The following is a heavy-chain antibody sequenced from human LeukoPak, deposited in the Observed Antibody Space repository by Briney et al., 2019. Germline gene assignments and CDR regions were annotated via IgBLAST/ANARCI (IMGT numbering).Heavy chain of an antibody. Sequence: PSETLSLTCTVSGNSISSGDYYWGWIRQPPGKGLEWIGSIYHSGSTYYNPSLKSRVTISVDTSKNQFSLKLSSVTAADTAVYYCARDEQLAIDYWGQGTLVTVSS. J-gene: IGHJ4*02. CDR1: GNSISSGDYY. CDR3: ARDEQLAIDY. CDR2: IYHSGST. V-gene: IGHV4-38-2*02. D-gene: IGHD6-13*01.